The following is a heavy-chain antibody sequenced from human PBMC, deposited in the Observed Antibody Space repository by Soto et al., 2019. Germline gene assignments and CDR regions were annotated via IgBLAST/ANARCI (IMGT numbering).Heavy chain of an antibody. Sequence: EVQLLESGGDLVQPGGSLRLSCAASGFTFSNYDMSWVRQAPGTGLEWDSNISSSGSSTYNADSVKGRFTISRDNSKNTLYLQMSSLGAADTAVYHCARRDCGSGRNCEFGAPAFAYRGQGNLVTVTS. D-gene: IGHD2-21*01. CDR3: ARRDCGSGRNCEFGAPAFAY. CDR1: GFTFSNYD. J-gene: IGHJ4*02. CDR2: ISSSGSST. V-gene: IGHV3-23*01.